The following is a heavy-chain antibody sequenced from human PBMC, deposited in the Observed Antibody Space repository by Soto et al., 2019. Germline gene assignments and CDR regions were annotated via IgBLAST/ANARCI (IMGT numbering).Heavy chain of an antibody. CDR3: ARINKGYGTDS. D-gene: IGHD5-18*01. Sequence: ETLSLTCTVSGGSISSSSYYWGCIRQPPGKGLEWIASIDYTGNTFYNPSLTSRVTISVDTSKNQFSLKVTSVTAADTAVYYCARINKGYGTDSWGQGTLVTVSS. J-gene: IGHJ4*02. CDR2: IDYTGNT. V-gene: IGHV4-39*01. CDR1: GGSISSSSYY.